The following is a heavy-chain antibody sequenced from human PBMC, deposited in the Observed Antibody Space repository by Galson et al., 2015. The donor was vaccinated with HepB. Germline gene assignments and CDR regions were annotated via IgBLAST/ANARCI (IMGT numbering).Heavy chain of an antibody. V-gene: IGHV3-53*01. CDR3: ARGYTVSWYSGLGY. Sequence: SLRLSCAASGFTVSTAYMTWVRQAPGKGLEWVSLIYSGGDTYYADSVNGRFTISRDESKNTLYLQMNTLRAEDTAVYYCARGYTVSWYSGLGYWGQGTLVTVSS. D-gene: IGHD6-13*01. CDR2: IYSGGDT. CDR1: GFTVSTAY. J-gene: IGHJ4*02.